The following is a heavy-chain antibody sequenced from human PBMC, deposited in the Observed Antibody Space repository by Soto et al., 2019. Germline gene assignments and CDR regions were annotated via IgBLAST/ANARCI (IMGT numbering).Heavy chain of an antibody. V-gene: IGHV3-23*01. Sequence: EVQLLESGGGLVQPGGSLRLSCAASGFTFSSYDMSWVRQAPGKGLEWVSGIDVGGGSAYCADSVKGRFTIYRDNSKNTLHLQLNSLRSEDTAIYYCAKEDDAWTNGHFNVWGQGTVVTVSS. CDR2: IDVGGGSA. CDR3: AKEDDAWTNGHFNV. D-gene: IGHD3-3*01. CDR1: GFTFSSYD. J-gene: IGHJ3*01.